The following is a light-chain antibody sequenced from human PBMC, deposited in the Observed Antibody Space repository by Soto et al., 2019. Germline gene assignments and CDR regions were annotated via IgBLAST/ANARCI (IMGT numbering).Light chain of an antibody. V-gene: IGLV3-21*04. CDR3: QVWDSSSDHYV. Sequence: SYELPQPHSVSVAPGKTARLTCGGNNIGSKSVHWYQQKPGQAPVLVIYYDSDRPSGIPERFSGSNSGNTATLTISRVEAGDEADYYCQVWDSSSDHYVFGTGTKLTVL. J-gene: IGLJ1*01. CDR1: NIGSKS. CDR2: YDS.